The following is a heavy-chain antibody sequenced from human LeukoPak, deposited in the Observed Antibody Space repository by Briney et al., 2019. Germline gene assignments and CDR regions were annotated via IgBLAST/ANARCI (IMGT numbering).Heavy chain of an antibody. CDR2: MNPNSGNT. CDR1: GYTLTSYD. D-gene: IGHD3-10*01. CDR3: ARGVITIRNYYYYYGMDV. J-gene: IGHJ6*02. V-gene: IGHV1-8*01. Sequence: ASVKVSCKASGYTLTSYDINWVRQATGQGLEWMGWMNPNSGNTGYAQKFPGRVTMTRNTSISTAYMELSSLRSEDTAVYYCARGVITIRNYYYYYGMDVWGQGATVTVSS.